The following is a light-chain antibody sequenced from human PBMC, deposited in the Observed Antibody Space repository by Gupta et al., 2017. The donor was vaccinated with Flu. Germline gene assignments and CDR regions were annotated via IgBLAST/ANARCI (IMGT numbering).Light chain of an antibody. Sequence: SYVLTQPPSVSVAPGQTARITCGGYNIGHESVHWYQQRRGQAPLLVVYDDDDRPSGIPERFSGSNSGNTATLTITRVEVGDEAAYYCQLWDTNTDHWVFGGGTKLTVL. CDR1: NIGHES. CDR3: QLWDTNTDHWV. CDR2: DDD. V-gene: IGLV3-21*02. J-gene: IGLJ3*02.